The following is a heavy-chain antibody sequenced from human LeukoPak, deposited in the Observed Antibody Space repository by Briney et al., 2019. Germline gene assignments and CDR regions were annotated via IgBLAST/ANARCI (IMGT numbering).Heavy chain of an antibody. CDR3: ARETSQKGAHYMDV. CDR2: IYYSGST. J-gene: IGHJ6*03. D-gene: IGHD3-16*01. CDR1: GGSISSSSYY. V-gene: IGHV4-39*07. Sequence: TLSLTCTVSGGSISSSSYYWGWIRQPPGRGLEWIGSIYYSGSTYYNPSLKSRVTISVDTSKNQFSLKLSSVTAADTAVYYCARETSQKGAHYMDVWGKGTTVTISS.